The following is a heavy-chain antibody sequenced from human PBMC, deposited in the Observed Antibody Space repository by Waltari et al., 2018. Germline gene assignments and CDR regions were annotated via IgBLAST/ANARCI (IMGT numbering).Heavy chain of an antibody. CDR2: ISCSGVGT. CDR1: GVTVSSYA. Sequence: EVQLEESGGGLVQPGGALSLSCAACGVTVSSYAMSWVSTAPGKGLEWVSGISCSGVGTYYADSVMGRFNIARDNSRNTLDLQMNSLRAEDTAVYYCAKGGGYFGSGTYYKNNWFDPWGQGTRVTVSS. J-gene: IGHJ5*02. CDR3: AKGGGYFGSGTYYKNNWFDP. D-gene: IGHD3-10*01. V-gene: IGHV3-23*04.